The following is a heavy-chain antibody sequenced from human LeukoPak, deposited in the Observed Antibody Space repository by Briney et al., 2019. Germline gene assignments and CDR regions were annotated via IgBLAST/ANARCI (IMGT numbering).Heavy chain of an antibody. CDR1: GGSISSYY. CDR2: IYYSGST. Sequence: SETLSLTCTVSGGSISSYYWSWIRQPPGKGLEWIGYIYYSGSTNYNPSLKSRVTISVDTSKNQFSLKLSSVTAADTAVYYCARCITMVRGVTVYYFDYWGQGTLVTVSS. D-gene: IGHD3-10*01. J-gene: IGHJ4*02. CDR3: ARCITMVRGVTVYYFDY. V-gene: IGHV4-59*08.